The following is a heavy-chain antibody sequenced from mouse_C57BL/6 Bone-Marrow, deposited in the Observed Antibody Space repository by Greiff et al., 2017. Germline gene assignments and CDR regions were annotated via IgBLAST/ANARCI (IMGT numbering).Heavy chain of an antibody. V-gene: IGHV3-6*01. J-gene: IGHJ3*01. CDR3: ASPGSSLFAY. CDR2: ISYDGSN. Sequence: ESGPGLVKPSQSLSLTCSVTGYSITSGYYWNWIRQFPGNNLEWMGYISYDGSNNYNPSLKNRISITRDTSENQFFLKLNSVTTEDTATYYCASPGSSLFAYWGQGTLVTVSA. D-gene: IGHD1-1*01. CDR1: GYSITSGYY.